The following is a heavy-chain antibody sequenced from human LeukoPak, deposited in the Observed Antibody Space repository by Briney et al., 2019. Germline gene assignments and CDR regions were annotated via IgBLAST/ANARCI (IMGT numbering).Heavy chain of an antibody. Sequence: PGGSLRLSCAASGFTFSSYSMNWVRQAPGKGLEWVSSISSSDGATFYAESVKGRFTISRDNSKNMLTLQMSSLRTDDTAVYYCANFGLGYCSSTSCYHNWFDPWGQGTLVTVSS. CDR1: GFTFSSYS. CDR3: ANFGLGYCSSTSCYHNWFDP. V-gene: IGHV3-23*01. D-gene: IGHD2-2*01. J-gene: IGHJ5*02. CDR2: ISSSDGAT.